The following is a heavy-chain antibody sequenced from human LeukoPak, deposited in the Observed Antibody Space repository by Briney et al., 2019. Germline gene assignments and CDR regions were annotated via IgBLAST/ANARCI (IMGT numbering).Heavy chain of an antibody. J-gene: IGHJ4*02. CDR3: ARPRSYDSSGYYPFDY. D-gene: IGHD3-22*01. V-gene: IGHV4-4*07. CDR2: IYTSGST. Sequence: SETLSLTCTVSGGSISSYYWSWIRQPAGKGLEWIGRIYTSGSTNYNPSLKSRVTMSVDTSKNQFSLKLSSVTAADTAVYYCARPRSYDSSGYYPFDYWGQGTLVTVSS. CDR1: GGSISSYY.